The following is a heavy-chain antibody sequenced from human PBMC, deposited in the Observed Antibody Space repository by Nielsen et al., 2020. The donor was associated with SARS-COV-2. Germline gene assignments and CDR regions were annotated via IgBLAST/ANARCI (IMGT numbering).Heavy chain of an antibody. CDR2: ISYDGSNK. Sequence: GESLKISCAASGFTFSSYAMHWVRQAPGKGLEWVAVISYDGSNKYYADSVKGRFTISRDNSKNTLYLQMNSLRAEDTAVYYCARGMGIAAAVPYFDYWGQGTLVTVSS. V-gene: IGHV3-30*14. CDR1: GFTFSSYA. D-gene: IGHD6-13*01. CDR3: ARGMGIAAAVPYFDY. J-gene: IGHJ4*02.